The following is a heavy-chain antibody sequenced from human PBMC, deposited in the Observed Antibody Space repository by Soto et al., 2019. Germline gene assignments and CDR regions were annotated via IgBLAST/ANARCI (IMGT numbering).Heavy chain of an antibody. V-gene: IGHV3-74*01. CDR1: GFTFSSYW. Sequence: GGSLRLSCAASGFTFSSYWMHWVRQAPGKGLVWVSRINSDGSSTSYADSVKGRFTISRDNAKNTLYLQMNSLRAEDTAVYYCARDKYGDYAHDDNWFDPWGQGTLVTVSS. CDR3: ARDKYGDYAHDDNWFDP. CDR2: INSDGSST. D-gene: IGHD4-17*01. J-gene: IGHJ5*02.